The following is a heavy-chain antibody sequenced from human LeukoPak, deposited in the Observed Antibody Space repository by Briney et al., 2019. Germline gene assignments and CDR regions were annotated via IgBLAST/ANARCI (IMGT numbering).Heavy chain of an antibody. V-gene: IGHV1-2*02. CDR3: ARGGGSYYRSGYYYYMDV. D-gene: IGHD1-26*01. CDR1: GYTFTGYY. J-gene: IGHJ6*03. Sequence: ASVKVSCKASGYTFTGYYMHWVRQAPGRGLEWMGWINPNSGGTNYAQMFQGRVTMTRDTSISTAYMELSRLRSDDTAVYYCARGGGSYYRSGYYYYMDVWGKGTTVTVSS. CDR2: INPNSGGT.